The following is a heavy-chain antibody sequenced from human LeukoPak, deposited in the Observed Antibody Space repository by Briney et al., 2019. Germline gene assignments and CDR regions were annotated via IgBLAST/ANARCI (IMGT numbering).Heavy chain of an antibody. V-gene: IGHV4-59*01. CDR2: IYYSGST. CDR1: GGSISSYY. D-gene: IGHD3-22*01. J-gene: IGHJ4*02. CDR3: ARASAYYYDSSLSGFDY. Sequence: PSETLSLTCTVSGGSISSYYWSWIRQPPGKGLGGIGYIYYSGSTNYTPSLKSRVTISVDTSKNQFSLKLSSVTAADTAVYYCARASAYYYDSSLSGFDYWGQGTLVTVSS.